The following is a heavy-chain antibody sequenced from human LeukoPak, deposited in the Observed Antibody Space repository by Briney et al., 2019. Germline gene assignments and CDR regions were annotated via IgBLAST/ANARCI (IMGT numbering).Heavy chain of an antibody. CDR3: VKGGSGTSNARWFDP. CDR1: GFTFSSYA. Sequence: PGGSLRLSCAASGFTFSSYAMSWVRQAPGKGLEWVSAISGSGVSTYYADSAKGRFTISRDNPKNTMYLQMNSLRAEDTAVYFCVKGGSGTSNARWFDPWGRGTLVTVSS. V-gene: IGHV3-23*01. J-gene: IGHJ5*02. D-gene: IGHD3-10*01. CDR2: ISGSGVST.